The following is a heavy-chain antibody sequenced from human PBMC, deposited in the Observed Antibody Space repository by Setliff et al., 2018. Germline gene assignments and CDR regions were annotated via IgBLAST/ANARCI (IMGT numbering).Heavy chain of an antibody. CDR3: ARDGVFYAMDF. Sequence: GGSLRLCCPASGLSYINDWVSWVRQAPGKGLEWLASINPHGSEKYYADSVKGRFTISRDNPKNPLYLQMNSLRAEDSAVYYCARDGVFYAMDFWGQGTTVTVSS. J-gene: IGHJ6*02. D-gene: IGHD3-10*01. V-gene: IGHV3-7*01. CDR2: INPHGSEK. CDR1: GLSYINDW.